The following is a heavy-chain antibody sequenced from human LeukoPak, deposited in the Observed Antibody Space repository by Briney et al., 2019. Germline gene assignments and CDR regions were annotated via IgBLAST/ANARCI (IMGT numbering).Heavy chain of an antibody. CDR2: ISNDGSNQ. CDR1: GLTFSSYA. V-gene: IGHV3-30*03. D-gene: IGHD1-26*01. CDR3: ARELVSQLLGFDY. Sequence: GGSLRLSCVASGLTFSSYAMHWVRQAPGKGLEWVASISNDGSNQYYPDSVKGRFTISRDNSKNTLYLQMNSLRAEDTAVYSCARELVSQLLGFDYWGQGTLVTVSS. J-gene: IGHJ4*02.